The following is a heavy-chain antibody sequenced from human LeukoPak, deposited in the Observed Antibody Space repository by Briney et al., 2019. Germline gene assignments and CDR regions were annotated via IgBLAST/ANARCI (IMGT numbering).Heavy chain of an antibody. CDR3: ARHGASGYAGDY. CDR2: IYPGDSDT. Sequence: KLGESLKISCKGFGYSFTTYWIGWVRQMPGKGLEWMGIIYPGDSDTRYSPSFQGQVTISADKSISTAYLQWSSLKASDTAIYYWARHGASGYAGDYWGQGTLVTLSS. J-gene: IGHJ4*02. V-gene: IGHV5-51*01. CDR1: GYSFTTYW. D-gene: IGHD5-12*01.